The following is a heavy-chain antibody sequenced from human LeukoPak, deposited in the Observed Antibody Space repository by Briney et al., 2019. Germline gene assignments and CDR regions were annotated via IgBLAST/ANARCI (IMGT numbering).Heavy chain of an antibody. CDR3: ARDAAAVVTPYYYGMDV. CDR1: GGSISSGGYY. V-gene: IGHV4-31*03. D-gene: IGHD3-22*01. Sequence: PSQTLSLTCTVSGGSISSGGYYWSWIRQRPGKGLEWIGYIYYSGSTYYNPSLKSRVTISVDTSKNQFSLKLSSVTAADTAVYYCARDAAAVVTPYYYGMDVWGQGTTVTVSS. CDR2: IYYSGST. J-gene: IGHJ6*02.